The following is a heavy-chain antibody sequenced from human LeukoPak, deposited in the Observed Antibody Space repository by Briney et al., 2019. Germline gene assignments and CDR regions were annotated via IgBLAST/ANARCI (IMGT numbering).Heavy chain of an antibody. J-gene: IGHJ4*02. CDR2: IRYDGSNK. CDR1: GFTFSSYN. V-gene: IGHV3-30*02. Sequence: GGSLRLSCAASGFTFSSYNIHWVRQAPGKGLEWVAFIRYDGSNKYYADSVKGRFTIPRDNSKNTLYLQMNSLRAEDTAVNYCAKGVYGVPDYWGQGTLVTVSS. CDR3: AKGVYGVPDY. D-gene: IGHD4-17*01.